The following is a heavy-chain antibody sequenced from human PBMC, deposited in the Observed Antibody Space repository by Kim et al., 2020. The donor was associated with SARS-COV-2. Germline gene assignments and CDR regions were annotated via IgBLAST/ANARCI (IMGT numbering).Heavy chain of an antibody. CDR1: GFTFSSYG. CDR3: ARKALTGYSPSVADY. Sequence: GGSLRLSCTASGFTFSSYGMHWVRQAPGKGLEWVAVISYDGSTKFYADSVKGRFTISRDNSKNTLYLQMNSLTVEDTAVYYCARKALTGYSPSVADYWG. J-gene: IGHJ4*01. V-gene: IGHV3-30*03. CDR2: ISYDGSTK. D-gene: IGHD3-9*01.